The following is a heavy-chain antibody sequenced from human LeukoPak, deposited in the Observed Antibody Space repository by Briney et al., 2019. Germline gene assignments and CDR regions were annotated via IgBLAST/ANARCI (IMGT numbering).Heavy chain of an antibody. CDR1: GDSISTYY. Sequence: SETLSLTCTASGDSISTYYWSWIRQPPGKGLEWIGYIYYRVTSDYNPSLKSRVTMSVDMSTRQISLKLSSVTAADTAVYYCARAVGGDGSGSLWGPGTLVTVSS. CDR3: ARAVGGDGSGSL. J-gene: IGHJ4*02. V-gene: IGHV4-59*01. D-gene: IGHD3-10*01. CDR2: IYYRVTS.